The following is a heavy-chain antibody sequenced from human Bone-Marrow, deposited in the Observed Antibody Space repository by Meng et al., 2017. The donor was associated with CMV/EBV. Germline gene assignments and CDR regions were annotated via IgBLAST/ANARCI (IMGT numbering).Heavy chain of an antibody. D-gene: IGHD3-10*01. V-gene: IGHV1-18*01. CDR1: GYTFTSYG. CDR2: ISAYNGNT. J-gene: IGHJ6*02. CDR3: ARERRRVTYYYGSGNPVGSYYGMDV. Sequence: ASVNVSCKASGYTFTSYGISWVRQAPGQGLEWMGWISAYNGNTNYAQKLQGRVTMTTDTSTSTADMELRSLRSDDTAVYYCARERRRVTYYYGSGNPVGSYYGMDVWGQGTTVTVSS.